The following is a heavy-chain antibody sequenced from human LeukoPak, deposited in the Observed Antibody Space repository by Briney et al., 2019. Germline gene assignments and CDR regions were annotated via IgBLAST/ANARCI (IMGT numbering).Heavy chain of an antibody. D-gene: IGHD2-2*01. CDR3: AKGERYCSSTSCLGTFDY. CDR1: GFTFSSYG. V-gene: IGHV3-30*18. CDR2: ISYDGSNK. J-gene: IGHJ4*02. Sequence: GGSLRLSCAASGFTFSSYGMHWVRQAPGKGLEWVAVISYDGSNKYYADSVKGRFTISRDNSKNTLYLQMNSLRAEDTAVYYCAKGERYCSSTSCLGTFDYWGQGTLVTVSS.